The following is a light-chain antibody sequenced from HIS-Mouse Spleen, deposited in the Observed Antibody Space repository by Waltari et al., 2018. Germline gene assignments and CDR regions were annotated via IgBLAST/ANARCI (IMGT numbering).Light chain of an antibody. CDR1: QGISSY. CDR3: QQYYSFPYT. CDR2: AAS. Sequence: IQMTQSPSSLSASVGDRVTITCQASQGISSYLAWYQQKPGKAPELLIYAASTLQSGVPSRFSGSGSGTDFTLTISCLQSEDFATYYCQQYYSFPYTFGQGTKLEIK. J-gene: IGKJ2*01. V-gene: IGKV1-8*01.